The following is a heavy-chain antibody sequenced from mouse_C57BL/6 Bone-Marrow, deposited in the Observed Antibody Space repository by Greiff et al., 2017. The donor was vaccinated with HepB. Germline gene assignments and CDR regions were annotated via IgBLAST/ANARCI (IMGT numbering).Heavy chain of an antibody. J-gene: IGHJ3*01. Sequence: VQLQQSGPELVKPGASVKMSCKASGYTFTDYNMHWVKQSHGKSLEWIGYINPNNGGTSYNQKFKGKATLTVNKSSSTAYMELRSLTSEDSAVYYCAHYGSSPAWFAYWGQGTLVTVSA. CDR1: GYTFTDYN. CDR2: INPNNGGT. V-gene: IGHV1-22*01. CDR3: AHYGSSPAWFAY. D-gene: IGHD1-1*01.